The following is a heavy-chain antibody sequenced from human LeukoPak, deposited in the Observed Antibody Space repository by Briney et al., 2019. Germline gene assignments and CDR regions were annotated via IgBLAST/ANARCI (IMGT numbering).Heavy chain of an antibody. V-gene: IGHV1-2*02. CDR3: ARGAKAY. J-gene: IGHJ4*02. CDR2: INPDSGDT. CDR1: GYTVTDYY. Sequence: ASVKVSCKASGYTVTDYYIHWVRQAPGQGLEWMGWINPDSGDTAYAQEFQGRVTMTRATSISTTYMDLSRLRSDDTAVYYCARGAKAYWGQGTLVTVSS.